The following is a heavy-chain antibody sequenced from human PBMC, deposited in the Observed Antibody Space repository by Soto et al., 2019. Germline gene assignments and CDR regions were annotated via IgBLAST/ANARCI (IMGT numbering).Heavy chain of an antibody. D-gene: IGHD3-22*01. CDR1: GGSFRGYY. Sequence: PSAPLSITCAVYGGSFRGYYWSWIRQPPGKGLEWIGEINHSGSTNYNPSLNSRATVSEDTSNNQFSLKLSSVTAADTAVYYCARVVQFYDSSGHDAFAIWGQGTVVTVSS. J-gene: IGHJ3*02. CDR2: INHSGST. CDR3: ARVVQFYDSSGHDAFAI. V-gene: IGHV4-34*01.